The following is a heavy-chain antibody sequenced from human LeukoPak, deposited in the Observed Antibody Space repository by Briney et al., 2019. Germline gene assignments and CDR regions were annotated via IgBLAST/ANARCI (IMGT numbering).Heavy chain of an antibody. CDR1: RFTFNNYV. J-gene: IGHJ6*02. CDR2: ISQDGTSK. D-gene: IGHD3-3*01. V-gene: IGHV3-30-3*01. Sequence: PGGSLRLSCAASRFTFNNYVVHWVRQTPGKGLEWMAVISQDGTSKNYADSVKGRFSISRDNSKDMVSLQMDSLTPADSAIYFCGRDPDRLLVFGLDVWGQGTTVIVSS. CDR3: GRDPDRLLVFGLDV.